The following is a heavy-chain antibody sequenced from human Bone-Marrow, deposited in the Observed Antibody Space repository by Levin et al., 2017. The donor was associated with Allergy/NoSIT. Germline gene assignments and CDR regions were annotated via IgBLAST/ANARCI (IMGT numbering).Heavy chain of an antibody. D-gene: IGHD2-15*01. CDR1: GFRFDEYA. J-gene: IGHJ4*02. Sequence: SLKISCGASGFRFDEYAMHWVRQVPGRGLEWVSGITWNSGDKGYADSVKGRFAISRDNANNSLYLQMDSLRTEDTAIYYCTAYCSGGSCSNVDYWGQGTLVIVSS. V-gene: IGHV3-9*01. CDR2: ITWNSGDK. CDR3: TAYCSGGSCSNVDY.